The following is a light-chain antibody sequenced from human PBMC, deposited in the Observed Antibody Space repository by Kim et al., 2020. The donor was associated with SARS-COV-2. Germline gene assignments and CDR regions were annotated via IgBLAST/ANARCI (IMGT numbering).Light chain of an antibody. CDR3: NSRDSNDNVV. V-gene: IGLV3-19*01. CDR2: GKN. Sequence: VPLVQTVSITCEGDSLRRYLATWYNQKPGQAPIRVIYGKNNRPSVIPHRFSGSSSGNPASLTITGTQAGDESYYYCNSRDSNDNVVFGGGTKLTVL. J-gene: IGLJ2*01. CDR1: SLRRYL.